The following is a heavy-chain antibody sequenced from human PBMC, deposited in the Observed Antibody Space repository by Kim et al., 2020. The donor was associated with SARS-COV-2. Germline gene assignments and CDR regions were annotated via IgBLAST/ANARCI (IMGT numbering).Heavy chain of an antibody. CDR1: GFGFTTYW. Sequence: GESLKISCKGSGFGFTTYWISWVRQMPGKGLEWMGRIDPTDSYTKYSPSFQGHVTMSADKSISTAYLQWSSLKASDTAMYYCARLDIEVVPGRRRFDPWGQGTLVTVSS. J-gene: IGHJ5*02. D-gene: IGHD2-2*01. CDR3: ARLDIEVVPGRRRFDP. V-gene: IGHV5-10-1*01. CDR2: IDPTDSYT.